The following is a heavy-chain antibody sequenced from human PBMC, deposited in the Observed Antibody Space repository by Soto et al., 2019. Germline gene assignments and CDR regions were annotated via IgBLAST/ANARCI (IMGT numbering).Heavy chain of an antibody. CDR1: GFTFSSYS. D-gene: IGHD6-19*01. J-gene: IGHJ6*04. Sequence: AGLSLRLSCAASGFTFSSYSMNWVRQAPGKGLEWVSSISSSSSYIYYADSVKGRFTISRDNAKNSLYLQMNSLRAEDTAGDYWARLLVDSSGGRHDVFEFWGKGTTVPVSS. CDR2: ISSSSSYI. V-gene: IGHV3-21*01. CDR3: ARLLVDSSGGRHDVFEF.